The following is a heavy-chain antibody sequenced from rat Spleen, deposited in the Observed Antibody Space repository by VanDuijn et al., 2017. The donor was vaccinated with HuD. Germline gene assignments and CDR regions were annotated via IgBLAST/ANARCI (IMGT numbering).Heavy chain of an antibody. J-gene: IGHJ4*01. CDR3: ARHYGGYAYVMDA. D-gene: IGHD1-11*01. Sequence: VQLVESGGGLVQPGKSLKLSCSASGFTFSSYGMHWIRQAPGKGLDWVAYISSSSGTVYADAVKGRFTISRDNAKSTLYLQMNSLRSEDTATYYCARHYGGYAYVMDAWGQGASVTVSS. CDR1: GFTFSSYG. CDR2: ISSSSGT. V-gene: IGHV5-62*01.